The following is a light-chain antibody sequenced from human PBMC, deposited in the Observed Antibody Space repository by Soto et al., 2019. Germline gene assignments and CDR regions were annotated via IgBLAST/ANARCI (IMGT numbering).Light chain of an antibody. J-gene: IGKJ3*01. CDR3: QESISTLGT. Sequence: DIQMTQSPSSLSASVGESVTITCRASQSISYYLNWFQQKPGKAPKVLIYAASSLPSGVPSRFSGRGSGTEFTLTINSLQREDFATYYCQESISTLGTFGPGTTVDIK. CDR2: AAS. CDR1: QSISYY. V-gene: IGKV1-39*01.